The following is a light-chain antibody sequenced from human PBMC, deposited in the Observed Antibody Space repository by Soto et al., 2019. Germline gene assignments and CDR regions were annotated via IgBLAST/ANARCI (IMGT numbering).Light chain of an antibody. CDR2: GAS. CDR1: QDIDSY. Sequence: DIQMTQSPSSLSASVGDRVTITCRASQDIDSYLNWYQQKPGKATNLLIYGASSLHSGVPSRFSGSGSGTDFTLTISSLQPDDVATYYCQQSYSSPPYTFGQGTKLEI. CDR3: QQSYSSPPYT. V-gene: IGKV1-39*01. J-gene: IGKJ2*01.